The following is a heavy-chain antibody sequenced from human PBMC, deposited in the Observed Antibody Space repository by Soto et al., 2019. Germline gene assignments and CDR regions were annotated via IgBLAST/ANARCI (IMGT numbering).Heavy chain of an antibody. Sequence: SETLSLTCTVSGISVSTGGYFWTWIRQHPGKGLEWIGNIYYSGMTYYNPSLRGRVSISLDPSESQFSLKLNSVTAADTAVYYCARDSSGPGYSYGKFDYWGQGALVTVSS. CDR2: IYYSGMT. D-gene: IGHD5-18*01. J-gene: IGHJ4*02. CDR1: GISVSTGGYF. CDR3: ARDSSGPGYSYGKFDY. V-gene: IGHV4-31*03.